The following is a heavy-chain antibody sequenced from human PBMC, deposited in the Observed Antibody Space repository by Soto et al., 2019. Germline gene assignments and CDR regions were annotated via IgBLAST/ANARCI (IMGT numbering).Heavy chain of an antibody. D-gene: IGHD2-2*01. J-gene: IGHJ5*02. CDR3: ARKLDCSSTNCYAGGWFDP. CDR2: IRSSGSTI. V-gene: IGHV3-11*01. CDR1: GFTFSDSY. Sequence: QVQLVESGGGLVKPGGSLRLSCAASGFTFSDSYMSWIRQAPGKGLEWVSYIRSSGSTIYYADSVKGRFTISRDNAKNSLYLQMDSLRVEDTAVYYCARKLDCSSTNCYAGGWFDPWGQGTLVTVSS.